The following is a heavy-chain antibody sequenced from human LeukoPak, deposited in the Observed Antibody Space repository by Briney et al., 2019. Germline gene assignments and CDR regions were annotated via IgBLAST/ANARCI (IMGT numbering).Heavy chain of an antibody. CDR2: FDPEGGET. Sequence: ASVKVSCKASGYTLTELSMHWVRQAPGKGLEWMGGFDPEGGETIYAQKFQGRVTMTEDTSTDTAYMELSSLRSEDTAVYYCATNYYDSSGYPTWGQGTLVTVSS. CDR1: GYTLTELS. J-gene: IGHJ5*02. CDR3: ATNYYDSSGYPT. V-gene: IGHV1-24*01. D-gene: IGHD3-22*01.